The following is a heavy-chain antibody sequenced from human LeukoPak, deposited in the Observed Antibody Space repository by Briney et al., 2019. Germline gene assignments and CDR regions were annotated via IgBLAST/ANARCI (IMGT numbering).Heavy chain of an antibody. CDR3: ARALAQGGSFDLYYFDS. CDR2: TYNSYT. D-gene: IGHD3-9*01. Sequence: ASVKVSCKASGYTSTTYGISWVRQAPAQGLEWMGWTYNSYTHYAQTLRDRLTMTTDTSTSTSYMELRSLRSADTAVYDCARALAQGGSFDLYYFDSWGQGSLVTVSS. J-gene: IGHJ4*02. CDR1: GYTSTTYG. V-gene: IGHV1-18*01.